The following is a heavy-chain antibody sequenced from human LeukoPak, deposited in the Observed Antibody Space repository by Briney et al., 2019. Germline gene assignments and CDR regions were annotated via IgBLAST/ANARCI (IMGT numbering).Heavy chain of an antibody. CDR3: VRGYSFGPYGMDV. J-gene: IGHJ6*02. Sequence: GGSLRLSCSASGFPFSSYAMEWVRQAPGKGLEYVSANSDSGGSTYYADSVKGRFTISRDNSKNPLYLQMSSLRAEDTAVYFCVRGYSFGPYGMDVWGQGTTVTVSS. CDR2: NSDSGGST. D-gene: IGHD2-15*01. CDR1: GFPFSSYA. V-gene: IGHV3-64D*09.